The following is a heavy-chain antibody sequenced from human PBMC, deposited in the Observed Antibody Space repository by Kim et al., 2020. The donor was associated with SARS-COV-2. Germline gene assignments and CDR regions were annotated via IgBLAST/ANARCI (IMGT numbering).Heavy chain of an antibody. CDR1: GYTFTSYG. V-gene: IGHV1-18*01. CDR2: ISAYNGNT. Sequence: ASVKVSCKASGYTFTSYGISWVRQAPGQGLEWMGWISAYNGNTNYAQKLQGRVTMTTDTSTSTAYMELRSLRSDDTAVYYCARAPRRYDSSGYYFGYYYYGMDVWGQGTTVTVSS. CDR3: ARAPRRYDSSGYYFGYYYYGMDV. D-gene: IGHD3-22*01. J-gene: IGHJ6*02.